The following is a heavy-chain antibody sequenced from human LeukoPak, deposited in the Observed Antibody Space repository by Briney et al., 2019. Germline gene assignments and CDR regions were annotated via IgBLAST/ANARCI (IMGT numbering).Heavy chain of an antibody. CDR1: GFTFSSYA. CDR3: AKSSHYYDSSGYYQY. J-gene: IGHJ4*02. V-gene: IGHV3-23*01. Sequence: GGSLRLSCAASGFTFSSYAMSWVRQAPGKGLEWVSAISGSGGSTNYADSVKGRFTISRDNSKKTLYLQMNSLRAEDTAVYYCAKSSHYYDSSGYYQYWGQGTLVTVSS. D-gene: IGHD3-22*01. CDR2: ISGSGGST.